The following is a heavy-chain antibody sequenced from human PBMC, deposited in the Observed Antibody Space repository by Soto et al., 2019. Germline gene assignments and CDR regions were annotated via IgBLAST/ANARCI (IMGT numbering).Heavy chain of an antibody. CDR1: GFTFSTYA. CDR2: ITDSGGTT. CDR3: AKRPGYSSTWHYFEY. V-gene: IGHV3-23*01. Sequence: GGSLRLSCAASGFTFSTYAMSWVRQAPGKGLEWVSTITDSGGTTYYADSVKGRFTIFRDNSKDTLYLQMNSLRVEDTAVYYCAKRPGYSSTWHYFEYWGQGTLVTVSS. D-gene: IGHD6-13*01. J-gene: IGHJ4*02.